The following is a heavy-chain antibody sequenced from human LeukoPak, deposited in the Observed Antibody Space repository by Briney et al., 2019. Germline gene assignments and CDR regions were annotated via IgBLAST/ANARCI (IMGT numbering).Heavy chain of an antibody. CDR1: GFTFSSYW. J-gene: IGHJ4*02. Sequence: GGSLRLSCAASGFTFSSYWMSWVRQAPGKGLEWVANIKQDGSEKYYVDSVKGRFTISRDNAKNSLYLQMNSLRAEDTAVYYCARENHYYDSSGYYYALSGTYDYWGQGTLVTVSS. V-gene: IGHV3-7*01. CDR3: ARENHYYDSSGYYYALSGTYDY. D-gene: IGHD3-22*01. CDR2: IKQDGSEK.